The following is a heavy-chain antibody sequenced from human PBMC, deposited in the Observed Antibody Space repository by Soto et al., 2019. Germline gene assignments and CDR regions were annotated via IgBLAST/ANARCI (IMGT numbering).Heavy chain of an antibody. CDR3: ARTDSGSYKSPFDY. CDR2: INAGNGNT. D-gene: IGHD3-10*01. V-gene: IGHV1-3*01. CDR1: GYTFTSYA. J-gene: IGHJ4*02. Sequence: GASVKVSCKASGYTFTSYAMHWVRQAPGQRLEWMGWINAGNGNTKYSQKFQGRVTITRDTSASTAYMELSSLRSEDTSVYYCARTDSGSYKSPFDYWGQGTLVTVSA.